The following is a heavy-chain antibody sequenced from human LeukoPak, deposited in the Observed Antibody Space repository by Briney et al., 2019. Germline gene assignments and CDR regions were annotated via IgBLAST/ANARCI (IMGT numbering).Heavy chain of an antibody. J-gene: IGHJ2*01. V-gene: IGHV4-59*01. D-gene: IGHD3-9*01. Sequence: PSETLSLTCTVSGGSISSYYWSWIRQPPGKGLERIGYIYYSGSTNYNPSLKSRVTISVDTSKNQFSLKLSSVTAADTAVYYCARVDWNWYFDLWDRGTLVTVSS. CDR3: ARVDWNWYFDL. CDR1: GGSISSYY. CDR2: IYYSGST.